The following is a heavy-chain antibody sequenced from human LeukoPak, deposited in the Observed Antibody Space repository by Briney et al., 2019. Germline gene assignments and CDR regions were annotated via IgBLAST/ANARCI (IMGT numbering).Heavy chain of an antibody. V-gene: IGHV1-69*13. D-gene: IGHD2-15*01. J-gene: IGHJ4*02. CDR3: ASEAATGYYFDY. CDR2: IIPIFGTA. CDR1: GGTFSSYA. Sequence: ASVKVSCKASGGTFSSYAISWVRQAPGQGLEWMGGIIPIFGTANYAQKFQGRVTITADESTSTAYMELSSLRSEDTAVYYCASEAATGYYFDYWDQGTLVTVSS.